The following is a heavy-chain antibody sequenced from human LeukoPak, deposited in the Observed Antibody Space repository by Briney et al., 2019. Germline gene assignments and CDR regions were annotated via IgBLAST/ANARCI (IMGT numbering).Heavy chain of an antibody. J-gene: IGHJ4*02. CDR3: ARGNIHDYGDPLHFDY. CDR1: GFTFSSYA. Sequence: GRSLRLSCAASGFTFSSYAMHWVRQAPGKGLEWVAVISYDGSNKYYADSVKGRFTISRDNSKNTLYLQMNSLRAEDTAVYYCARGNIHDYGDPLHFDYWGQGTLVTVSS. CDR2: ISYDGSNK. D-gene: IGHD4-17*01. V-gene: IGHV3-30*04.